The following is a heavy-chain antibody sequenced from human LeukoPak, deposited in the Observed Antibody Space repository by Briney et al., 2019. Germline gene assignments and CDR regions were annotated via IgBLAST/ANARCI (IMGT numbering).Heavy chain of an antibody. Sequence: GVSLRLSCAASGFTFSSYWMSWVRQAPGKGLEWVAVISYDGSNKYYADSVKGRFTISRDNSKNALYLQMNSLRAEDTAVYYCAKDELWFGEFGYPVVDYWGQGTLVTVSS. CDR2: ISYDGSNK. CDR1: GFTFSSYW. V-gene: IGHV3-30*18. D-gene: IGHD3-10*01. CDR3: AKDELWFGEFGYPVVDY. J-gene: IGHJ4*02.